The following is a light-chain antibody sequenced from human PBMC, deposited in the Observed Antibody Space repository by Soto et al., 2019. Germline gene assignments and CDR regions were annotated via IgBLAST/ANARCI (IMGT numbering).Light chain of an antibody. V-gene: IGKV3-20*01. CDR1: QSVSSSY. Sequence: EIVLTQSPGTLSLSPGERATLSCRASQSVSSSYLDWYQQKPGQAPRVLIYGATSSATGIPARVSGSGSAAYFTRTISRLAPEDFAVYYCQQYGSPITFGPGTKVDIK. CDR2: GAT. J-gene: IGKJ3*01. CDR3: QQYGSPIT.